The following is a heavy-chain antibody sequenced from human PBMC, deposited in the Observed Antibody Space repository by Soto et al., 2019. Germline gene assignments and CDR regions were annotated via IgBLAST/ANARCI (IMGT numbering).Heavy chain of an antibody. Sequence: QVQLVQSGAEVKKPGASVKVSCKASGYTFTSTWMHWVRQAPGQGLEWMGIINPYGGAPTYAEKYQGRVTMTGDTSTATGYMELSSLRSEDTAMYCCAKERSHRSAYWLLAYWGQGTQINVSS. CDR2: INPYGGAP. J-gene: IGHJ4*02. CDR1: GYTFTSTW. D-gene: IGHD3-3*01. CDR3: AKERSHRSAYWLLAY. V-gene: IGHV1-46*01.